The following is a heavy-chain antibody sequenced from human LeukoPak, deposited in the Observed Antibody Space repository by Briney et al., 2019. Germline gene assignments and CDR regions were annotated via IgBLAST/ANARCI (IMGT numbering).Heavy chain of an antibody. D-gene: IGHD6-19*01. CDR3: ARDGVAVAGTRNPYYYYYMDV. Sequence: GGSLRLSCAASGFTVSSNYMSRVRQAPGKGLEWVSVIYSGGSTYYADSVKGRFTISRDNSKNTLYLQMNSLRAEDTAVYYCARDGVAVAGTRNPYYYYYMDVWGKGTTVTVSS. J-gene: IGHJ6*03. V-gene: IGHV3-66*02. CDR2: IYSGGST. CDR1: GFTVSSNY.